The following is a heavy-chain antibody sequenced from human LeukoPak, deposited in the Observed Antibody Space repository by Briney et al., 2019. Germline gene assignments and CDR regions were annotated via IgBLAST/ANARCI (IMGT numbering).Heavy chain of an antibody. V-gene: IGHV5-51*01. D-gene: IGHD1-14*01. Sequence: GESLKISCKGFGFSFSTSWIGWVRQMPGKGLEWMGIIYPGDSDTSYSPSFQGQVTISADTSINTAYLQWSSLRASDTAIYYCAKLSATYHLDYWGQGTLVTVSS. CDR2: IYPGDSDT. J-gene: IGHJ4*02. CDR3: AKLSATYHLDY. CDR1: GFSFSTSW.